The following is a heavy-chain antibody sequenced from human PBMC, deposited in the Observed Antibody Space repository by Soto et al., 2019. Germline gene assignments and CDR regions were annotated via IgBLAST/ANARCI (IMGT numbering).Heavy chain of an antibody. J-gene: IGHJ2*01. D-gene: IGHD3-10*01. CDR1: GDSINSNDDY. Sequence: PSETLSLTCTVSGDSINSNDDYWGWIRQPPGKGLEWIGTTRYAGSTYSNPSLRSRVAISADTSSTQFSLRLNSVTAADTAVYNWARQIGFGRGYFDLGGRGTLV. CDR2: TRYAGST. CDR3: ARQIGFGRGYFDL. V-gene: IGHV4-39*01.